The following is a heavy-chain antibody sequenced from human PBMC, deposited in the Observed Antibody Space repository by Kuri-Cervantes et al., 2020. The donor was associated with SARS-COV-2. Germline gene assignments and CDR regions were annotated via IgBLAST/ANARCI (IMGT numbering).Heavy chain of an antibody. J-gene: IGHJ3*02. CDR1: GYTFTGYY. CDR3: ARDCTSFGYSYGHAFDI. Sequence: ASVKVSCKASGYTFTGYYMHWVRQAPGQGLEWMGWINPNSGGTNYAQKFQGRVTMTRDTSISTAYMELSRLRSDDTVVYYCARDCTSFGYSYGHAFDIWGQGTMVTVSS. CDR2: INPNSGGT. D-gene: IGHD5-18*01. V-gene: IGHV1-2*02.